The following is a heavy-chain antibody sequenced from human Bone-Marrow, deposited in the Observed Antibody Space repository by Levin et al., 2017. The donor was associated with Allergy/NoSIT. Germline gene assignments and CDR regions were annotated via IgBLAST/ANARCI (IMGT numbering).Heavy chain of an antibody. CDR1: GFTFSNAW. CDR2: IKSKTDGGTT. V-gene: IGHV3-15*01. Sequence: GGSLRLSCAASGFTFSNAWMSWVRQAPGKGLEWVGRIKSKTDGGTTDYAAPVKGRFTISRDDSKNTLYLQMNSLKTEDTAVYYCTTDPAVVVAQNWFDPWGQGTLVTVSS. J-gene: IGHJ5*02. CDR3: TTDPAVVVAQNWFDP. D-gene: IGHD2-2*01.